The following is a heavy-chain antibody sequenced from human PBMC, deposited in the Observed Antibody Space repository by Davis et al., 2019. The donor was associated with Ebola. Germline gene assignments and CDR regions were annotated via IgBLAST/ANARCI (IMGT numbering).Heavy chain of an antibody. Sequence: GESLKISCAASGFTFSKYWMHWVRQAPGKGLVWVSHIKNDGSYTSYADSVKGRFTISRDNAKNTLYLQMNSLRAEDTSVYYCARDQYDFWSGYPQGYYFGMDVWGQGTTVTVSS. CDR2: IKNDGSYT. V-gene: IGHV3-74*01. CDR1: GFTFSKYW. J-gene: IGHJ6*02. CDR3: ARDQYDFWSGYPQGYYFGMDV. D-gene: IGHD3-3*01.